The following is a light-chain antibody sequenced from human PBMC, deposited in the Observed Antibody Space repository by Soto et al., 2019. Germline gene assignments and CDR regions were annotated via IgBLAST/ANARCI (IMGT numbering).Light chain of an antibody. CDR3: TSYAGTYSFFYV. V-gene: IGLV2-8*01. CDR2: EVS. J-gene: IGLJ1*01. Sequence: QSALTQPPSASGSPGQSVTISCTGTSSDVGAYNYVSWYQQLPGKAPKLIIYEVSKRPSGVPDRFPGSKSGNTASLTVSGLQAEDAADYYCTSYAGTYSFFYVFGTGTKVTVL. CDR1: SSDVGAYNY.